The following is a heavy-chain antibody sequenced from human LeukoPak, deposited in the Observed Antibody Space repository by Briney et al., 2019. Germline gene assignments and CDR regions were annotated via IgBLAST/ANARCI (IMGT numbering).Heavy chain of an antibody. D-gene: IGHD2-15*01. J-gene: IGHJ4*02. V-gene: IGHV3-53*05. CDR3: ATANRGYCSGGSCLDY. CDR1: GFTVSSNY. Sequence: PGGSLRLSCAASGFTVSSNYMSWVRQAPGKGLEWVSVIYSGGSTYYADSVKGRFTISRDNSKNTLYLQMNSLRAEDTAVYYCATANRGYCSGGSCLDYWGQGTLVTVSS. CDR2: IYSGGST.